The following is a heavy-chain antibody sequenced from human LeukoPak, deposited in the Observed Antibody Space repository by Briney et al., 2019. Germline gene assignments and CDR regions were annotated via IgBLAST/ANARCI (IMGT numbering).Heavy chain of an antibody. CDR2: IIDSGDTT. Sequence: GGSLRLSCTASGFNFSRYAMSWVRQAPGKGLEWVSGIIDSGDTTYHANSVKGRFTISRDNSKNTLYLQMNSLRAEDTAVYYCAKLGGHPVYSYYVHVWGKGTTVAASS. CDR3: AKLGGHPVYSYYVHV. CDR1: GFNFSRYA. V-gene: IGHV3-23*01. D-gene: IGHD3-16*01. J-gene: IGHJ6*03.